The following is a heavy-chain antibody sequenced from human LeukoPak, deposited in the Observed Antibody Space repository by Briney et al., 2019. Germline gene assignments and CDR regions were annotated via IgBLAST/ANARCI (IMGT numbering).Heavy chain of an antibody. D-gene: IGHD3-10*01. J-gene: IGHJ4*02. CDR3: ARVNYYGPGSYYN. CDR1: GFTFSSYS. Sequence: GGSLRLSCAASGFTFSSYSMNWVRQAPGKGLEWVSSISSSSSYIYYADSVKGRFTISRDNAKNSLYLQMNSLRAEDTAVYYCARVNYYGPGSYYNWGQGTLVTVSS. CDR2: ISSSSSYI. V-gene: IGHV3-21*01.